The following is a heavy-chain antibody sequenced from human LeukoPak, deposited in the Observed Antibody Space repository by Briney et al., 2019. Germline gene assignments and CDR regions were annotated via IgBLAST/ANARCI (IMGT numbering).Heavy chain of an antibody. V-gene: IGHV3-66*01. D-gene: IGHD5-24*01. Sequence: TGGSLRLSCAASGFTFSSYAMSWVRRAPGKGLEWVSVIYSGGSTYYADSVKGRFTISRDNSKNTLYLQMNSLRAEDTAVYYCARNPADGYNPGAYFDYWGQGTLVTVSS. CDR2: IYSGGST. J-gene: IGHJ4*02. CDR3: ARNPADGYNPGAYFDY. CDR1: GFTFSSYA.